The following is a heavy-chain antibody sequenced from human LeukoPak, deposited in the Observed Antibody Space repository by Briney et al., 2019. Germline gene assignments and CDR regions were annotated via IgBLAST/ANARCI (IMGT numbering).Heavy chain of an antibody. CDR1: GFTFSSSA. CDR3: AAPSRIQLDY. Sequence: SVKVSCKASGFTFSSSAVQWVRQARGRRLEWIGWIVVGSGNTNYAQKLQERVTITRDVSTSTAYMELTSLRSEDTAVYYCAAPSRIQLDYWGQGTLVTVSS. CDR2: IVVGSGNT. J-gene: IGHJ4*02. D-gene: IGHD5-18*01. V-gene: IGHV1-58*01.